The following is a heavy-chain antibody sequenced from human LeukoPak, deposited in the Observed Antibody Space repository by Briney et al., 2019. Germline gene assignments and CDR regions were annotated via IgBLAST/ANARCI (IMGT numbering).Heavy chain of an antibody. CDR3: ARVGGSGWFDY. Sequence: SETLSLTCTVSGGSVSSGSYYWSWIRQSPGKGLEWIGRIYYSGSTDCNTSLKSRVIISVDTSKNQFSLKLNSVTAADTAVYFCARVGGSGWFDYWGQGTLVAASS. J-gene: IGHJ4*02. CDR1: GGSVSSGSYY. D-gene: IGHD6-19*01. V-gene: IGHV4-61*01. CDR2: IYYSGST.